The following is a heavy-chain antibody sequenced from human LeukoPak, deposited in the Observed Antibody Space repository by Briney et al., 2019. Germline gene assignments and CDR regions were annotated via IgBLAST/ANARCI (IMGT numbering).Heavy chain of an antibody. J-gene: IGHJ3*02. CDR2: IYYSGST. D-gene: IGHD2-2*01. CDR3: ARDYCSSTSCYYAFDI. CDR1: GGSISSGGYY. V-gene: IGHV4-31*03. Sequence: PSQTLSLTCTVSGGSISSGGYYWSWIRQHPGKGLEWIGYIYYSGSTYYNPSLKSRVTTSVDTSKNQFSLKLSSVTAADTAVYYCARDYCSSTSCYYAFDIWGRGTMVTVSS.